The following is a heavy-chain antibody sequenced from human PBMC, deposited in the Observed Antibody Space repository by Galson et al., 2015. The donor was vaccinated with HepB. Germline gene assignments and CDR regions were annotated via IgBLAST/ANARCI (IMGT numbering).Heavy chain of an antibody. V-gene: IGHV3-48*03. D-gene: IGHD6-13*01. Sequence: SLRLSCAASGFTFSSYEMNWVRQAPGKGLEWVSYISSSGSTIYYADSVKGRFTISRDNAKNSLYLQMNSLRAEDTAVYYCAREWAAAGVRFDYWGQGTLVTVSS. J-gene: IGHJ4*02. CDR1: GFTFSSYE. CDR2: ISSSGSTI. CDR3: AREWAAAGVRFDY.